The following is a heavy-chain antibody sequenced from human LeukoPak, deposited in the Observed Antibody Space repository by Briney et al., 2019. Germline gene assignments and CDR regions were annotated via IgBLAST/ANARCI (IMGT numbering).Heavy chain of an antibody. V-gene: IGHV1-69*06. CDR2: IIPIFGTA. CDR1: GGTFSSYA. Sequence: SVKVSCKASGGTFSSYAISWVRQAPGQGLGWRGGIIPIFGTANYAQKFQGRVTITADKSTSTAYMELSSLRSEDTAVYYCARERGDDSSGYYFDYWGQGTLVTVSS. J-gene: IGHJ4*02. D-gene: IGHD3-22*01. CDR3: ARERGDDSSGYYFDY.